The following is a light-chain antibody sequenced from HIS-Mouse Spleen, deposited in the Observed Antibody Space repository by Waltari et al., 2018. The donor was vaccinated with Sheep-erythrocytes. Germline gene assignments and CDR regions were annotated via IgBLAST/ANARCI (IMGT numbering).Light chain of an antibody. CDR1: SSNIGSNY. CDR3: AAWDDSLSGPV. Sequence: QSVLTQPPSASGTPGQRVTISCSGSSSNIGSNYVYWYQQLPGTAPKLLIYRNNQRPSGVPDRFSGSKSGTSAPLAISWLRSEDEADYYCAAWDDSLSGPVFGGGTKLTVL. J-gene: IGLJ3*02. V-gene: IGLV1-47*01. CDR2: RNN.